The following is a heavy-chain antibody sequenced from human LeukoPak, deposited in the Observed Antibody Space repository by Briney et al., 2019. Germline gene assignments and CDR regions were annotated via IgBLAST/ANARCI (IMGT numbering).Heavy chain of an antibody. CDR3: ARGLGYCSGGGSCYGRYFDY. Sequence: ASVKVSCKASGGTFSSYAISWVRQAPGQGLEWMGGIIPIFGTANYAQKFQGRVTITADESTSTAYMELSSLRSEDTAVYYCARGLGYCSGGGSCYGRYFDYWGQGTLVTVSS. J-gene: IGHJ4*02. D-gene: IGHD2-15*01. CDR2: IIPIFGTA. CDR1: GGTFSSYA. V-gene: IGHV1-69*13.